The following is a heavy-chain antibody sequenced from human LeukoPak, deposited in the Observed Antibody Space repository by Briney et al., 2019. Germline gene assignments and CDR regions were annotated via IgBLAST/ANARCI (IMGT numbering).Heavy chain of an antibody. D-gene: IGHD6-13*01. CDR2: IYYSGST. J-gene: IGHJ4*02. CDR1: GGSVSSGSYY. CDR3: ARGQLLVPDY. V-gene: IGHV4-61*01. Sequence: SETLSLTCTVSGGSVSSGSYYWNWIRQPPGKGLEWIGYIYYSGSTNYNPSLKSRVTISVDTSKNQFSLKLSSVTAADTAVYYCARGQLLVPDYWGQGTLVTVSS.